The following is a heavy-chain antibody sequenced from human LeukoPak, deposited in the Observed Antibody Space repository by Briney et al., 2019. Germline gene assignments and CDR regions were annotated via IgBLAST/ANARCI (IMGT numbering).Heavy chain of an antibody. V-gene: IGHV4-31*03. Sequence: PSETLSLTCTVSDGSISSGGYYWSWIRQHPGKGLEWIGYIYYSGSTYYNPSLKSRVTISVDTSKNQFSLKLSSVTAADTAVYYCARVLEDCGGDCYPGGFDYWGQGTLVTVSS. J-gene: IGHJ4*02. CDR3: ARVLEDCGGDCYPGGFDY. CDR2: IYYSGST. D-gene: IGHD2-21*02. CDR1: DGSISSGGYY.